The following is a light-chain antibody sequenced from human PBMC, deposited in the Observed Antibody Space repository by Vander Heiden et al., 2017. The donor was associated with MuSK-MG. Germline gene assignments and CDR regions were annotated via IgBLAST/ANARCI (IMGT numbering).Light chain of an antibody. CDR3: QQHKSYPIT. Sequence: DIQLTQSPSFLSASVGDRVTIACRASQGISSSLAWYKQKPGKAPKLLIYAASTLQSGVPSRFSGSGSGTEFTLTVSSLQPEDFATYYCQQHKSYPITCGGGTKVEIK. CDR1: QGISSS. V-gene: IGKV1-9*01. CDR2: AAS. J-gene: IGKJ4*01.